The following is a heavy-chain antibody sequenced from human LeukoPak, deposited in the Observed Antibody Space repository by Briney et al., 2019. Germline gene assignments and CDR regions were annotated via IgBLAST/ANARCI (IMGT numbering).Heavy chain of an antibody. V-gene: IGHV4-34*01. J-gene: IGHJ4*02. CDR2: INHSGST. Sequence: PSETLSLTCAVYGGSFSGYYWSWIRQPPGKGLEWIGEINHSGSTNYNPSLKSRVTISVDTSKNQFSLKLSSVTAADTAVYYCARRREYYGSGTYWDYWGQGTLVTVSS. CDR3: ARRREYYGSGTYWDY. D-gene: IGHD3-10*01. CDR1: GGSFSGYY.